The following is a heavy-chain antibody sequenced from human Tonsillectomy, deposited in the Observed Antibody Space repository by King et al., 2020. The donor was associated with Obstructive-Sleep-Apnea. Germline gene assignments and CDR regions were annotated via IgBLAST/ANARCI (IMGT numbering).Heavy chain of an antibody. J-gene: IGHJ6*02. CDR1: GDSTSSSSYY. CDR2: IHYSGST. V-gene: IGHV4-39*07. CDR3: ATYCTSASCATPQYYYYYYGMDV. D-gene: IGHD2-2*01. Sequence: QLQLQESGPGLVKPSETLSLTCTVSGDSTSSSSYYWGWIRQPPGKGLEWIGSIHYSGSTYYNPSLKSRVTISVDTSKNQFSLELSSVTAADTAVYYCATYCTSASCATPQYYYYYYGMDVWGQGTTVTVSS.